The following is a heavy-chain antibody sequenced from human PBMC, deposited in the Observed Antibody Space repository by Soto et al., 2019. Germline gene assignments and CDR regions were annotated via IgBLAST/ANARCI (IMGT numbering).Heavy chain of an antibody. V-gene: IGHV3-15*01. CDR3: TTQGGYDFWSGYLAPKLHYGMDV. CDR2: IKSKTDGGTT. D-gene: IGHD3-3*01. Sequence: GGSLRLSCAASGFTFSNAWMSWVRQSPGKGLEWVGRIKSKTDGGTTDYAAPVKGRFTISRDDSKNTLYLQMNSLKTEDTAVYYCTTQGGYDFWSGYLAPKLHYGMDVWGQGTTVTVSS. CDR1: GFTFSNAW. J-gene: IGHJ6*02.